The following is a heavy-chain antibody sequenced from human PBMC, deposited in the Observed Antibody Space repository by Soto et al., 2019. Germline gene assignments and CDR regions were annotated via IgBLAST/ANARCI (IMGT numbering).Heavy chain of an antibody. J-gene: IGHJ4*02. CDR2: IYYSGST. D-gene: IGHD1-1*01. CDR1: VGSISSSSYY. V-gene: IGHV4-39*07. Sequence: PSETLSLTCTVSVGSISSSSYYWGWIRQPPGKGLEWIGSIYYSGSTNYNPSLKSRVTISVDTSKNQFSLKLSSATAADTAVYYCARRYGGNLDYWGQGTLVTVSS. CDR3: ARRYGGNLDY.